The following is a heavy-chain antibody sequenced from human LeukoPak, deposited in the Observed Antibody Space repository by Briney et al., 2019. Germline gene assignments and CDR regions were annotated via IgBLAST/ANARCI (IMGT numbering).Heavy chain of an antibody. Sequence: PGGSLRLSCAASGFTFSSYAMHWVRQAPGKGLEWVAVISYDGSNTYYADSVKGRFAISRDNSKNTLYLQMNSLRAEDTAVYYCARQQFAYCGGDCYRNGFDPWGQGSLVTASP. CDR1: GFTFSSYA. V-gene: IGHV3-30*09. D-gene: IGHD2-21*02. J-gene: IGHJ5*02. CDR2: ISYDGSNT. CDR3: ARQQFAYCGGDCYRNGFDP.